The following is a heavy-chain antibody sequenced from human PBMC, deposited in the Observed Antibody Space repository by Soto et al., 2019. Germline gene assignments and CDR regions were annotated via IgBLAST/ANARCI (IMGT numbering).Heavy chain of an antibody. V-gene: IGHV4-59*01. Sequence: ETLSLTCTVAGGSISSYYWSWIRQPPGKGLEWIGYIYYSGSTNYNPSLKSRVTISVDTSKNQFSLKLSSVTAADTAVYYCARGMGGSSLVSYWGQGTLVTVSS. D-gene: IGHD2-15*01. J-gene: IGHJ4*02. CDR2: IYYSGST. CDR3: ARGMGGSSLVSY. CDR1: GGSISSYY.